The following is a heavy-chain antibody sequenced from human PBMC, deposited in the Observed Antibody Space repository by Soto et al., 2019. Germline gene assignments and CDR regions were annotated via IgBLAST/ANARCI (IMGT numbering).Heavy chain of an antibody. D-gene: IGHD3-16*01. Sequence: QVQLQESGPGLVKPSQTLSLTCTVSGDSISSGGYRWSWIRQHPGEGLEWIGFMYNSGSTSYNPSLKRRATNSGGTSTKQFCLNLRSVTAADTAVYYCAGGGDPTKVDFWGQGTLVTVSS. V-gene: IGHV4-31*03. J-gene: IGHJ4*02. CDR1: GDSISSGGYR. CDR2: MYNSGST. CDR3: AGGGDPTKVDF.